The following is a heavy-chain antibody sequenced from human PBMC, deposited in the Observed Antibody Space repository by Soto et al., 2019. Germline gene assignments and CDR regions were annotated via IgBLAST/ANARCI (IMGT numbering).Heavy chain of an antibody. CDR2: IRSKAYGGTT. CDR3: TRDVPATPDYYYYMDV. D-gene: IGHD2-15*01. Sequence: GGSLRLSCTASGFTFGDYAMSWFRQAPGKGLEWVGFIRSKAYGGTTESAASVKGRFTISRDDSKSIAYLQMNSLKTEDTAVYYCTRDVPATPDYYYYMDVWGKGTTVTVSS. J-gene: IGHJ6*03. V-gene: IGHV3-49*03. CDR1: GFTFGDYA.